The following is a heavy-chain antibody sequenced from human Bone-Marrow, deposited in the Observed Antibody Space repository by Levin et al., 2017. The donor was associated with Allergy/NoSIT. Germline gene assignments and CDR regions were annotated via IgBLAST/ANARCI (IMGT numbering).Heavy chain of an antibody. V-gene: IGHV3-48*01. CDR2: IDRESSTF. J-gene: IGHJ5*02. Sequence: SCVGSGFSFRSFGMNWVRQAPGKGLEWVSYIDRESSTFYYAESVKGRFSISRDNAKNSVFLRMNSLTVEDTAVYYCVRDRFTTTTTWGQGVLVTVSS. CDR1: GFSFRSFG. CDR3: VRDRFTTTTT. D-gene: IGHD3-22*01.